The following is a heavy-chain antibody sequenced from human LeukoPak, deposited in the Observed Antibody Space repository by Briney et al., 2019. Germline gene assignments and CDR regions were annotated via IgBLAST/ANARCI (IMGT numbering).Heavy chain of an antibody. V-gene: IGHV3-30*18. CDR3: AKDLGSIQYHDY. D-gene: IGHD4-11*01. CDR2: ILNDGNNK. J-gene: IGHJ4*02. CDR1: GFTFSSYG. Sequence: QPGRSLRLSCAASGFTFSSYGMHWVRQAPGKGLEWVAVILNDGNNKYYADSVKGRFTISRDNSKNTRYLQMNSLRAEDTAVYYCAKDLGSIQYHDYWGQGTLVTVSS.